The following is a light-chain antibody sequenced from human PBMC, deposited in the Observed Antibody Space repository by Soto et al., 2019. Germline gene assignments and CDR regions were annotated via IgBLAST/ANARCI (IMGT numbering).Light chain of an antibody. V-gene: IGKV3-20*01. CDR1: QSVSSNY. CDR3: QQYGSSPQT. J-gene: IGKJ2*01. Sequence: EIVLTQSPGTLSLSPGARATLSCRARQSVSSNYLAWYQQEPGQAPRLLIYGASSRATGIADRFSGSGSGTDVTLTISRLEPEDFAVYYCQQYGSSPQTFRQGNQLE. CDR2: GAS.